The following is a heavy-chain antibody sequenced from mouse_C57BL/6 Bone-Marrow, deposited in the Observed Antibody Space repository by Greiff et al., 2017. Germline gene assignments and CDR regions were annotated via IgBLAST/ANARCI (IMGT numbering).Heavy chain of an antibody. CDR3: TRSGYYGSSLDY. D-gene: IGHD1-1*01. Sequence: RPGQGLEWLGAIYPGNCDTSYNQKFKGKAKLTAVTSASTAYMELSSLTNEDFAVYYCTRSGYYGSSLDYWGQGTTLTVSS. V-gene: IGHV1-5*01. J-gene: IGHJ2*01. CDR2: IYPGNCDT.